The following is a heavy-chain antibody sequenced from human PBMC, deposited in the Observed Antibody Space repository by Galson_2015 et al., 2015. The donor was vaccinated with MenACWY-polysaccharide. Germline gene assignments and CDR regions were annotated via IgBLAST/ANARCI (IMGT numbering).Heavy chain of an antibody. CDR3: TKAGAKYCSGSSCYFNWFDP. CDR1: GFSFNTSW. J-gene: IGHJ5*02. V-gene: IGHV3-74*01. D-gene: IGHD2-15*01. CDR2: INADGRAT. Sequence: SLRLPCVASGFSFNTSWMHWVGHAPGKGLVWVSRINADGRATGYADSVRGRFTISRDNAQNTLYLDMNSLRAEDTAVYYCTKAGAKYCSGSSCYFNWFDPWGQGTLVTVSS.